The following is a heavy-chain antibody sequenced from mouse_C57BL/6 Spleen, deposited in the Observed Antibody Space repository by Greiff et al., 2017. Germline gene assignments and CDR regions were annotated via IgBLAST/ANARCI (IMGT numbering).Heavy chain of an antibody. CDR2: IYPGDGDT. CDR3: ARYYGPGGYFDV. Sequence: QVQLQQSGPELVKPGASVKISCKASGYAFSSSWMNWVKQRPGKGLEWIGRIYPGDGDTNYNGKFKGKATLTADKSSSTAYMQLSSLTSEDSAVYFCARYYGPGGYFDVWGTGTTVTVSS. CDR1: GYAFSSSW. D-gene: IGHD1-1*02. J-gene: IGHJ1*03. V-gene: IGHV1-82*01.